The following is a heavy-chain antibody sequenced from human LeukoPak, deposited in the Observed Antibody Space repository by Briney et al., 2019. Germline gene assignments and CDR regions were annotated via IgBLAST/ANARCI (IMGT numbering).Heavy chain of an antibody. V-gene: IGHV4-39*07. CDR1: GGSISSSSYY. D-gene: IGHD3-10*01. CDR2: INHSGST. J-gene: IGHJ5*02. Sequence: SETLSLTCTVSGGSISSSSYYWGWIRQPPGKGLEWIGEINHSGSTNYNPSLKSRVTISVDTSKNQFSLKLSSVTAADTAVYYCARKLTYYGSGSYYNGNWFDPWGQGTLVTVSS. CDR3: ARKLTYYGSGSYYNGNWFDP.